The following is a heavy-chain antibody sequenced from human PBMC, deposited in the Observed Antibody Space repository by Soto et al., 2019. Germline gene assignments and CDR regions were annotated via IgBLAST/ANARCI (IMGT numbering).Heavy chain of an antibody. CDR2: ISAYNGNT. Sequence: GASVKVSCKASGYTFTSYGISWVRQDPGQGLEWMGWISAYNGNTNYAQKLQGRVTMTTDTSTSTAYMELRSLRSDDTAVYYCARVYGYYDFWSGYSSNWFDPWGQGTLVTVSS. V-gene: IGHV1-18*01. J-gene: IGHJ5*02. D-gene: IGHD3-3*01. CDR1: GYTFTSYG. CDR3: ARVYGYYDFWSGYSSNWFDP.